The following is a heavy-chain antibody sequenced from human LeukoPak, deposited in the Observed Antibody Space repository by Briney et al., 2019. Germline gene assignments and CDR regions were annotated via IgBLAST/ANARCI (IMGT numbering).Heavy chain of an antibody. CDR2: IYYSGST. CDR1: GGSISSSSYY. Sequence: SETLSLTCTVSGGSISSSSYYWGWIRQPPGKGLEWIGSIYYSGSTYYNPSLKSRVTISVDTSKNQFSLKLSSVTAADTAVYYCANKRTAVAGRGKYFQHWGQGTLVTVSS. D-gene: IGHD6-19*01. J-gene: IGHJ1*01. V-gene: IGHV4-39*01. CDR3: ANKRTAVAGRGKYFQH.